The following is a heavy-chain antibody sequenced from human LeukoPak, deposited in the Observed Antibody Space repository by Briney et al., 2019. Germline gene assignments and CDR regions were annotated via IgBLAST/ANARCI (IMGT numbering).Heavy chain of an antibody. D-gene: IGHD4/OR15-4a*01. Sequence: PSETLSLTCIVSGGSISSRNYYWGWIRQPPGKGLEWIGSIYYSGSTYYNPSLKSRVTISVDTSKNQFSLKLSSVTAADTAVYYCARVLFLDAFDIWGQGTMVTVSS. CDR3: ARVLFLDAFDI. CDR1: GGSISSRNYY. V-gene: IGHV4-39*07. J-gene: IGHJ3*02. CDR2: IYYSGST.